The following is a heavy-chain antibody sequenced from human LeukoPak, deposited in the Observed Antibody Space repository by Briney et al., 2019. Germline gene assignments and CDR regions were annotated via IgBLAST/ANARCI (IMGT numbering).Heavy chain of an antibody. Sequence: GGSLRLSCTASGFTFSSYEMCWVRQAPGKGLEWISYIGSGGTTIYYADSLKGRFTISRDNAKKSLYLQMNSLEAEDTAVYYCARLYCSTTTCLFDNWGQGTLVTVSS. V-gene: IGHV3-48*03. CDR3: ARLYCSTTTCLFDN. CDR2: IGSGGTTI. D-gene: IGHD2-2*01. CDR1: GFTFSSYE. J-gene: IGHJ4*02.